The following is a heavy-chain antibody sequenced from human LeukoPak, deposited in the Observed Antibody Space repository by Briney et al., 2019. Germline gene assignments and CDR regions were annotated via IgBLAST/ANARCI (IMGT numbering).Heavy chain of an antibody. CDR3: ARDGDGYDKVY. Sequence: SVKVSCKASGGTFSSYAISWVRQPPGQGLEWMGGIIPIFGTANYAQKFQGRVTITADKSTSTAYMELSSLRSEDTAVYYCARDGDGYDKVYWGQGTLVTVSS. CDR2: IIPIFGTA. V-gene: IGHV1-69*06. CDR1: GGTFSSYA. J-gene: IGHJ4*02. D-gene: IGHD5-12*01.